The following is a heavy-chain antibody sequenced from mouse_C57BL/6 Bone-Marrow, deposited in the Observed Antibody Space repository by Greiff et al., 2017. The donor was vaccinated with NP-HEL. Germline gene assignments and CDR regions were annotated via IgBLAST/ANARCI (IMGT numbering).Heavy chain of an antibody. CDR3: ARYKSSWYFDV. D-gene: IGHD1-1*01. J-gene: IGHJ1*03. V-gene: IGHV7-3*01. Sequence: DVKLVESGGGLVQPGGSLSLSCAASGFTFTAYYMSWVRQPPGKALEWLGFIRNKANGYTTEYSASVKGRFTISRDNSQSILYLQMNALRAEDSATYYCARYKSSWYFDVWGTGTTVTVSS. CDR1: GFTFTAYY. CDR2: IRNKANGYTT.